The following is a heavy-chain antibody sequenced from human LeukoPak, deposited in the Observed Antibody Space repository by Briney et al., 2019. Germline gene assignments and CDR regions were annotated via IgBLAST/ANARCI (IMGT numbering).Heavy chain of an antibody. D-gene: IGHD3-10*01. CDR1: GFTFRTHS. V-gene: IGHV3-21*04. J-gene: IGHJ4*02. CDR3: ARGSGVHV. Sequence: PGGSLSLACEASGFTFRTHSMNWVRQAPGKGLEWVSSITKSSTYVYYADSVRGRFTISRDNANNSLFLQMNNLGVDDTGVYYCARGSGVHVWGQGTLVIVSS. CDR2: ITKSSTYV.